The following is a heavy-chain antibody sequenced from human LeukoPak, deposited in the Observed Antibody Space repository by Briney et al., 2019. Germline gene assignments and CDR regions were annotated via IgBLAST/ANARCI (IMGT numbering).Heavy chain of an antibody. CDR1: GFNFRNYE. CDR2: ISSTGSTM. CDR3: ASGRSSYDNNTPIDY. Sequence: PGGSLRLSCAAPGFNFRNYEMNWVRQAPGKGLEWLSYISSTGSTMYYADSVKGRFTISRDNSKNTLYLQMNSLGAEDTAVYYCASGRSSYDNNTPIDYWGQGTLVTVSS. D-gene: IGHD6-13*01. V-gene: IGHV3-48*03. J-gene: IGHJ4*02.